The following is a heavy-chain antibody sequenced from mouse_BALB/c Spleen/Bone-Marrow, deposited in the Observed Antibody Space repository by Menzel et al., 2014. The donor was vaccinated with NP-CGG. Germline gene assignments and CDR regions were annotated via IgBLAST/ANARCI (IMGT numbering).Heavy chain of an antibody. CDR2: IDPANGNT. V-gene: IGHV14-3*02. Sequence: VQLQQSGAELVKPGASVKLSRTASGFNIKDTYMHWVKQRPEQGLEWIGRIDPANGNTKYNPKFQGKATITADTSSNTAYLQLSSLTSEDTAVYYCARYDYGWYFYVWGAGTTVTVSS. CDR3: ARYDYGWYFYV. CDR1: GFNIKDTY. D-gene: IGHD1-1*01. J-gene: IGHJ1*01.